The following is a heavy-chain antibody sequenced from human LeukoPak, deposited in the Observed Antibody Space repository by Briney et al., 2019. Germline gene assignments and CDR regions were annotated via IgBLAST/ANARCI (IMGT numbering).Heavy chain of an antibody. Sequence: SETLSLTCAVYGGSFSGYYWSWIRQPPGKGLEWLGEINHSGSTNYNPSLKSRVTISVDTSKNQFSLKLSSVTAADTAVYYCARARTQWFWELLPFDYWGQGTLVTVSS. J-gene: IGHJ4*02. CDR3: ARARTQWFWELLPFDY. V-gene: IGHV4-34*01. CDR2: INHSGST. CDR1: GGSFSGYY. D-gene: IGHD3-10*01.